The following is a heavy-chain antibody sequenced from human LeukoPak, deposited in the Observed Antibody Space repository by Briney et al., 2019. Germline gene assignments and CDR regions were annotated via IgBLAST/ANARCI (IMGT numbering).Heavy chain of an antibody. CDR3: AKGGKYDILTGYRRSRLLGDF. J-gene: IGHJ4*02. D-gene: IGHD3-9*01. CDR1: GFTFSSHG. CDR2: IRYDGSNK. Sequence: GGSLRLSCAASGFTFSSHGMHWVRQTPAKGLEWVAFIRYDGSNKYYAGSVKGRFIISRDNSKNTLFLQMNSLRPEDTAVYYCAKGGKYDILTGYRRSRLLGDFWGQGTLVTVSS. V-gene: IGHV3-30*02.